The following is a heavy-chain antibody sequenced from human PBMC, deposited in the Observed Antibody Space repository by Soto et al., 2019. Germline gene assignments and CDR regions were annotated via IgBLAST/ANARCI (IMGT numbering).Heavy chain of an antibody. Sequence: GGSLRLSCAASGFTFSSYAMSWVRQAPGKGLEWVSAISGSGGSTFYADSVKGRFTLFRDNFKNTLFLQINRLIAEDTAVYYCATSIDYGSGSYYFDYWGQGTLVTVSS. V-gene: IGHV3-23*01. CDR3: ATSIDYGSGSYYFDY. CDR1: GFTFSSYA. D-gene: IGHD3-10*01. CDR2: ISGSGGST. J-gene: IGHJ4*02.